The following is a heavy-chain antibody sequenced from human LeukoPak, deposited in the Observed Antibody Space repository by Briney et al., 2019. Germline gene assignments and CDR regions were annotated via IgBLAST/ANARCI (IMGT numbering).Heavy chain of an antibody. D-gene: IGHD5-18*01. CDR3: ARDLTQTRGYSRPGYY. CDR2: ISATGGTI. J-gene: IGHJ4*02. CDR1: GFTFSSNG. Sequence: GGSLRLSCAASGFTFSSNGMNWVRQAPGKGLEWVSYISATGGTIYYADSVKGRFTISRDNAKNSLYLQMNSLRVEDTALYYCARDLTQTRGYSRPGYYWGQGTLVTVSS. V-gene: IGHV3-48*04.